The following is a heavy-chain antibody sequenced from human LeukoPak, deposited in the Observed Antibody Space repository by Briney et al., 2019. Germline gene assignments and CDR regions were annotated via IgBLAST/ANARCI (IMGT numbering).Heavy chain of an antibody. J-gene: IGHJ4*02. V-gene: IGHV5-51*01. CDR3: AWVYSSSSYEFDY. Sequence: GESLKISCKGSGYSFTSYWIGWVRQMPGKGLEWMGIICPGDSDTRYSPSFQGQVTISADKSISTAYLQWSSLKASDTAMYYCAWVYSSSSYEFDYWGQGTLVTVSS. CDR1: GYSFTSYW. CDR2: ICPGDSDT. D-gene: IGHD6-6*01.